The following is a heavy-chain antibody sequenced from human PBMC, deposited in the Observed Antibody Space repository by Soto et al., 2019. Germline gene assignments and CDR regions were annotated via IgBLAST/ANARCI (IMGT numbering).Heavy chain of an antibody. CDR1: GGTFSNYA. CDR2: IIPIFGSA. CDR3: ARESKERRQATFDI. J-gene: IGHJ3*02. Sequence: SVKVSCKASGGTFSNYAITWVRQAPGQGLEWLGRIIPIFGSANYAQKFQGRVTITADESTTTAYMELSSLRSDDTAVYYCARESKERRQATFDIWGQGTMVTVSS. V-gene: IGHV1-69*13.